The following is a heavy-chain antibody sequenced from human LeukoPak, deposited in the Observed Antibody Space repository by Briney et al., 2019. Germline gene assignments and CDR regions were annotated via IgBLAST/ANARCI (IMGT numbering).Heavy chain of an antibody. CDR1: GGSISGYY. CDR3: ASGAWFGELLPAY. V-gene: IGHV4-59*08. D-gene: IGHD3-10*01. Sequence: SETLSLTCTVSGGSISGYYWSWIRQPPGKGLEWIGYIYYSGSTNYNPSLKSRVTISVDTSKNQFSLKLSSVTAADTAVYYCASGAWFGELLPAYWGQGTLVTVSS. J-gene: IGHJ4*02. CDR2: IYYSGST.